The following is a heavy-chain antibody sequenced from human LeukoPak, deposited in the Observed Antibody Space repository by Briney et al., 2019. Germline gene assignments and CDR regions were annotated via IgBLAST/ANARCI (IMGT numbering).Heavy chain of an antibody. CDR2: IYHSGSI. J-gene: IGHJ6*02. D-gene: IGHD3-10*01. V-gene: IGHV4-30-2*01. CDR3: ARGTYYYGSGSEGPYYYGMDV. Sequence: SQTLCLTCAVSGGSISSGGYSWSWIRQPPGKGLEWIGYIYHSGSIYYNPSLKSRVTISVDRSKNQFSLKLSSVTAADTAVYYCARGTYYYGSGSEGPYYYGMDVWGQGTTVTVSS. CDR1: GGSISSGGYS.